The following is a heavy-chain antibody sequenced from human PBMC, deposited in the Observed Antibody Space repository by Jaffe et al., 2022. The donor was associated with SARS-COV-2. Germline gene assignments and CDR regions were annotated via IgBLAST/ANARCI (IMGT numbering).Heavy chain of an antibody. J-gene: IGHJ6*02. Sequence: QVQLVQSGAEVKKPGASVKVSCKASGYTFTSYYMHWVRQAPGQGLEWMGIINPSGGSTSYAQKFQGRVTMTRDTSTSTVYMELSSLRSEDTAVYYCARDGVTTFFINYGMDVWGQGTTVTVSS. CDR3: ARDGVTTFFINYGMDV. D-gene: IGHD4-4*01. CDR2: INPSGGST. CDR1: GYTFTSYY. V-gene: IGHV1-46*01.